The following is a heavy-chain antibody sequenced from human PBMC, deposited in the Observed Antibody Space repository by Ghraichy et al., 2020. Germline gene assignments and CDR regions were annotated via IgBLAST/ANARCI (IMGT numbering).Heavy chain of an antibody. J-gene: IGHJ2*01. Sequence: GGSLRLSCAASGFTFSSYSMNWVRQAPGKGLEWVSSISSSSSYIHYADSVKGRFPISRDNAKNSLYVQMNSLRAEDTAVYYCSRAPGSGQSWFNYSSFDLWCRGTLVTVSS. CDR2: ISSSSSYI. CDR1: GFTFSSYS. CDR3: SRAPGSGQSWFNYSSFDL. D-gene: IGHD6-19*01. V-gene: IGHV3-21*01.